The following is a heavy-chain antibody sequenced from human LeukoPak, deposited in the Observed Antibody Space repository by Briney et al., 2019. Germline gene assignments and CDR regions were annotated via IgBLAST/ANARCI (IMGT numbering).Heavy chain of an antibody. Sequence: GGSLRLSCAASGFTFTTCPMNWVPQAPGKGLEWVSTIGESGGVTYYADSVKGRFTISRDNSKNTLYLQINSLRAEDTAVYYCAKEPQPAPMGAYFDFWGQGTLDTVSS. CDR2: IGESGGVT. J-gene: IGHJ4*02. D-gene: IGHD2-2*01. CDR1: GFTFTTCP. CDR3: AKEPQPAPMGAYFDF. V-gene: IGHV3-23*01.